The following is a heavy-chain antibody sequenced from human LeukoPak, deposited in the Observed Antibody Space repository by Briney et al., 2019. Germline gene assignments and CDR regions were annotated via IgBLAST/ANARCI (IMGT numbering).Heavy chain of an antibody. Sequence: GASVKVSCKASGYTSTGYYMHWVRQAPGQGLEWMGWINPNSGGTNYAQKFQGRVTMTRDTSISTAYMELSRLRSDDTAVYCCARSRLGYCSSTSCYLFDPWGQGTLVTVSS. CDR3: ARSRLGYCSSTSCYLFDP. CDR1: GYTSTGYY. V-gene: IGHV1-2*02. J-gene: IGHJ5*02. CDR2: INPNSGGT. D-gene: IGHD2-2*01.